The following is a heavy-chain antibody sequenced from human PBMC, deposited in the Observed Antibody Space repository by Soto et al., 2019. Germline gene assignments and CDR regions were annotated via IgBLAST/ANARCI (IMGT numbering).Heavy chain of an antibody. D-gene: IGHD5-12*01. CDR2: ISGGGGTT. Sequence: VGSLRLSCTASGFTFSTSAMNWVRQAPGKGLEWVSGISGGGGTTYYADSVKGRFTISRDNSKNTVFLQMNSLKASDTAMYYCARHRALVATMKDYYYGMDVWGQGTTVTVSS. CDR3: ARHRALVATMKDYYYGMDV. V-gene: IGHV3-23*01. CDR1: GFTFSTSA. J-gene: IGHJ6*02.